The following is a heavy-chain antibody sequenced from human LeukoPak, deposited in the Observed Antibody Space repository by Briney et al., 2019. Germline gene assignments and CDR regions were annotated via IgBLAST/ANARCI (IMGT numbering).Heavy chain of an antibody. CDR1: GFTFSSYS. D-gene: IGHD3-22*01. V-gene: IGHV3-21*01. J-gene: IGHJ4*02. CDR3: ARELMGLTMIVVVNPIDY. CDR2: ISSTSSYI. Sequence: GGSLRLSCAASGFTFSSYSMNWVRQAPGKGLEWVSSISSTSSYIYYADSVKGRFTISRDNAKNSLFLQMNSLRAEDTAVYYCARELMGLTMIVVVNPIDYWGQGTLVTVSS.